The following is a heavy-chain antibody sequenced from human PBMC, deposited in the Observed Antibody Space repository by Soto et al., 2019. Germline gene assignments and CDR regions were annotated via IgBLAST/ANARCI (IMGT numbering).Heavy chain of an antibody. CDR1: GYTFTSYA. D-gene: IGHD3-10*01. Sequence: ASVKVSCKASGYTFTSYAMHWVRKAPGQRLEWMGWINAGNGNTKYSQKFQGRVTITRDTSASTAYMELSSLRSEDTAVYYCARMVRGVIWWFDPWGQGTLVTVSS. CDR3: ARMVRGVIWWFDP. CDR2: INAGNGNT. J-gene: IGHJ5*02. V-gene: IGHV1-3*01.